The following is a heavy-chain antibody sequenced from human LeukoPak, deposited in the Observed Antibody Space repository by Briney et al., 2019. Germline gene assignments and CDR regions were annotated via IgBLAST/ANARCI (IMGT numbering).Heavy chain of an antibody. CDR3: ARTYTGGWFDY. Sequence: PGRSLRLSCEASGFIFRDYWMHWVRQAPGKGLVWVSRIDHDGSGINYADSVKGRFTISRDNARNTLYLQMNRLRAEDTAVYFCARTYTGGWFDYWGHGALVTVSS. CDR2: IDHDGSGI. D-gene: IGHD1-14*01. CDR1: GFIFRDYW. J-gene: IGHJ4*01. V-gene: IGHV3-74*01.